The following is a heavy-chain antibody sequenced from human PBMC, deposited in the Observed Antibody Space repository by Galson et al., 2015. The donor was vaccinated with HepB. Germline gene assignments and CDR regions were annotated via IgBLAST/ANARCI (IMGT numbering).Heavy chain of an antibody. J-gene: IGHJ6*02. CDR3: ATDDSGTTSRVPPTEYYYGMDV. D-gene: IGHD1-7*01. V-gene: IGHV1-69-2*01. CDR2: VDPEDGET. Sequence: VKVSCKVSGYTFTDYYMHWVQQAPGKGLEWMGLVDPEDGETIYAEKFQGRVTITADTSTDTAYMELSSLRSEDTAVYYCATDDSGTTSRVPPTEYYYGMDVWGQGTTVTVSS. CDR1: GYTFTDYY.